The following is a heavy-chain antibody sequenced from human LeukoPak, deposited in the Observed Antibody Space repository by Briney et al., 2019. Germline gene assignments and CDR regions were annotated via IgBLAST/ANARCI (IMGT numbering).Heavy chain of an antibody. J-gene: IGHJ5*02. V-gene: IGHV4-61*02. CDR3: ARGVLLVPAAARNWFDP. CDR1: GGSISSGSYS. CDR2: IYTSGST. D-gene: IGHD2-2*01. Sequence: PSETLSLTCTVSGGSISSGSYSWSWIRQPAGKGQEWIGRIYTSGSTKYNPSLNSRVTISLDTSKNQFSLKLCSVTAADTAVYYCARGVLLVPAAARNWFDPWGQGTLVTVSS.